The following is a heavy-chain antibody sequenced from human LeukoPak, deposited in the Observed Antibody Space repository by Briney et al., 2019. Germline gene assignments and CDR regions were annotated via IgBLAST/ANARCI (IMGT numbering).Heavy chain of an antibody. CDR2: INSGNGNT. V-gene: IGHV1-3*03. CDR1: GYTFTSYA. D-gene: IGHD3-22*01. J-gene: IGHJ6*03. Sequence: ASVKVSCKASGYTFTSYAMHWVRQAPGQRLEWMGWINSGNGNTKYSQEFQGRVTITRDTSASTAYMELSSLRSEDMAVYYCARGGTYHYDSSGYYVGGYYYYMDVWGNGTTVTVSS. CDR3: ARGGTYHYDSSGYYVGGYYYYMDV.